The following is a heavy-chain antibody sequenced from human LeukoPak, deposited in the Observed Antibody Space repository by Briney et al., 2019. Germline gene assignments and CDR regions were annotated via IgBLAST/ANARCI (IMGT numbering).Heavy chain of an antibody. CDR1: GFTFTNNH. Sequence: PGTSLRLSCAASGFTFTNNHIHWVRQAPGQGLEWVGVMWDDGSTQQSGDAVKGRFSISRDKSKNTGYLQMDSLRVEDTAVYYCARDPRDGAYFLDYWGQGTLVTVSS. CDR3: ARDPRDGAYFLDY. D-gene: IGHD4-17*01. V-gene: IGHV3-33*01. J-gene: IGHJ4*02. CDR2: MWDDGSTQ.